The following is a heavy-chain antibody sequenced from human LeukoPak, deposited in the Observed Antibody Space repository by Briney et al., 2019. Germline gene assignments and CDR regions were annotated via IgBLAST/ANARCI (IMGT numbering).Heavy chain of an antibody. D-gene: IGHD3-22*01. J-gene: IGHJ4*02. V-gene: IGHV3-7*01. CDR1: GFTFSSYW. CDR3: TKYYDNSGYSDY. Sequence: GGSLRLSCETSGFTFSSYWLEWVRQAPGKGLEWVANINQDGSLKNYVDSVKGRFTISRDNAKNSLYLQMSSLRAEDTAVYYCTKYYDNSGYSDYWGQGTLLTVSS. CDR2: INQDGSLK.